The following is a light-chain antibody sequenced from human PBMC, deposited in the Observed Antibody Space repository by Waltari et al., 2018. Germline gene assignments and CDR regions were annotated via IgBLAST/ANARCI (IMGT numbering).Light chain of an antibody. CDR1: QSVDRY. CDR3: QQRKNWPPLT. CDR2: DTS. J-gene: IGKJ4*01. V-gene: IGKV3-11*01. Sequence: ETVLTQSPATLSLSPGERATLSCRASQSVDRYLAWYQQKPGQAPRRLIYDTSNRATGTTARFSGSGSGTDFTLTISSLEPEDFAVYYCQQRKNWPPLTFGGGTKVEIK.